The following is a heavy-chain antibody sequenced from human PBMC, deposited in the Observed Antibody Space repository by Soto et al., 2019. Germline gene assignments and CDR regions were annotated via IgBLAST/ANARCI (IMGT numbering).Heavy chain of an antibody. J-gene: IGHJ3*02. V-gene: IGHV4-34*01. D-gene: IGHD5-12*01. CDR2: INHSGNT. Sequence: QVQLQLWGAGLLKPSETLSLTCAVYGGSFSGYYWSWIRQPPGKGLEGIGEINHSGNTNYNPSLKSRETISVAPSKIQFCLKLSSVTAADTAVYYCATDSVEMATIPFDIWGKGTMVTVSS. CDR3: ATDSVEMATIPFDI. CDR1: GGSFSGYY.